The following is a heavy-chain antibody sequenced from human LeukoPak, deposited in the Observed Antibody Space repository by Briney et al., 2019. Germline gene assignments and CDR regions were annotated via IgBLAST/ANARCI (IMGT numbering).Heavy chain of an antibody. D-gene: IGHD7-27*01. J-gene: IGHJ4*02. CDR2: IDSSGSII. CDR3: ARESYWGPSAKGFDY. V-gene: IGHV3-48*02. Sequence: VQPGGSLRLSCAASGFTFTSYSIYWVRQAPGKGLEWVSYIDSSGSIIYYADSVKGRFTISRDNAKNSLYLQMNSLRDEDTAVYYCARESYWGPSAKGFDYWGQGTLVTVSS. CDR1: GFTFTSYS.